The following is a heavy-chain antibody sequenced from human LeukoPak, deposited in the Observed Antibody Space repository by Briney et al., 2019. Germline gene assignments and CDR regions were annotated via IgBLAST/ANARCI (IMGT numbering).Heavy chain of an antibody. J-gene: IGHJ5*02. CDR3: ARVGAGAGFWSGFRFDP. Sequence: SQTLSLTCAISGDSVSSNSAAWNWIRQSPSRGLEWLGRTYYRSKWYNDYAVSVKSRITINPDTSKNQFSLKLSSVTAADTAVYYCARVGAGAGFWSGFRFDPWGQGTLVTVSS. CDR1: GDSVSSNSAA. D-gene: IGHD3-3*01. CDR2: TYYRSKWYN. V-gene: IGHV6-1*01.